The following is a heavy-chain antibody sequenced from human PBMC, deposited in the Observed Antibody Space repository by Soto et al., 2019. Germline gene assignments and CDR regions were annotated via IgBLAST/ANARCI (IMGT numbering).Heavy chain of an antibody. J-gene: IGHJ4*02. CDR1: GGTFSSYT. CDR3: ARGYCSGGSCYQIFDY. V-gene: IGHV1-69*02. CDR2: IIPILGIA. D-gene: IGHD2-15*01. Sequence: ASVKVSCKASGGTFSSYTISWVRQAPGQGLEWMGRIIPILGIANYAQKFQGRVTITADKSTSTAYMELSSLRSEDTAVYYCARGYCSGGSCYQIFDYWGQGTLVTVSS.